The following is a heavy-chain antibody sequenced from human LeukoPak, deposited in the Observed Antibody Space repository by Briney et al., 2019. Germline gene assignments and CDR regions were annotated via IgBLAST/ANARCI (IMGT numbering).Heavy chain of an antibody. CDR3: ARGQNYDILTGAGFDY. CDR1: GYTSTSYA. CDR2: INAGNGNT. J-gene: IGHJ4*02. D-gene: IGHD3-9*01. V-gene: IGHV1-3*01. Sequence: ASVKVSCKASGYTSTSYAMHWVRQAPGQRLEWMGWINAGNGNTKYSQKFQGRVTITRDTSASTAYMELSSLRSEDTAVYYCARGQNYDILTGAGFDYWGQGTLVTVSS.